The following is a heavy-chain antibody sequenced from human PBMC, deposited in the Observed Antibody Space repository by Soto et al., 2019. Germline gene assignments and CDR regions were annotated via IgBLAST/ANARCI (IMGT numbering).Heavy chain of an antibody. V-gene: IGHV4-61*08. CDR3: ARVVIGGYSYGYGSGWDTAYFDP. CDR1: GGSISSGGYY. D-gene: IGHD5-18*01. Sequence: SETLSLTCTVSGGSISSGGYYWSWIRQPPGKGLERIGYIYYSGSTNYNTSLKSRVTISVDTSKNQFSLKLSSVTAADKAVYYCARVVIGGYSYGYGSGWDTAYFDPWGQGTLVTVSS. J-gene: IGHJ5*02. CDR2: IYYSGST.